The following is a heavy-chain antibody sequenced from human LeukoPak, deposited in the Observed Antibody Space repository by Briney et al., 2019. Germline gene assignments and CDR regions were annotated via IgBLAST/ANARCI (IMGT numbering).Heavy chain of an antibody. CDR3: ARDNYYYDSSGYYYFDY. CDR1: GGSISSGSYY. Sequence: PSQTLSLTCTVSGGSISSGSYYWSWIRQPAGKGLEWIGRIHTSGSTNYNPSLKSRVTMSGDRSKDQFSLKLSSVTAADTAVYYCARDNYYYDSSGYYYFDYWGQGTLVTVSS. CDR2: IHTSGST. V-gene: IGHV4-61*02. D-gene: IGHD3-22*01. J-gene: IGHJ4*02.